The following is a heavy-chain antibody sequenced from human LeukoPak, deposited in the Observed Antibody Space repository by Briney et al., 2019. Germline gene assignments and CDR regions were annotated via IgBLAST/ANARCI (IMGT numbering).Heavy chain of an antibody. Sequence: GGSLRLSCAAAGFTFSSYDMHWVRQAPGKGLEWVAAISHDGRNQFADAVRGRFTISRDNSKSTLFLQMKSLRPEDTATCEKAIAVSVNAPPDDFQHWGQGTLVTVSS. V-gene: IGHV3-30*04. J-gene: IGHJ1*01. D-gene: IGHD6-19*01. CDR2: ISHDGRN. CDR1: GFTFSSYD. CDR3: AIAVSVNAPPDDFQH.